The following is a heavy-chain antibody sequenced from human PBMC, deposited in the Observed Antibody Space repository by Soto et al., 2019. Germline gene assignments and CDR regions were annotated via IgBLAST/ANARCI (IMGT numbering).Heavy chain of an antibody. J-gene: IGHJ6*02. D-gene: IGHD6-6*01. CDR3: ARGAGAAQPHYYYGMNV. CDR1: GGSFSGYY. CDR2: INHSGST. Sequence: SETLSLTCAVYGGSFSGYYWSWIRQPPGKGLEWIGEINHSGSTNYNPSLKSRVTISVDTSKNQFSLKLSSVTAADTAVYYCARGAGAAQPHYYYGMNVWGQGTTVTVSS. V-gene: IGHV4-34*01.